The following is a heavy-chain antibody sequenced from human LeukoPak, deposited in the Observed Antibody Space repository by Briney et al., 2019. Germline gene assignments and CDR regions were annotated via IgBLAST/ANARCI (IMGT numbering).Heavy chain of an antibody. CDR3: ARVPGLVRWYSSSLDNWFDP. V-gene: IGHV4-59*01. CDR1: GGAISTYY. D-gene: IGHD6-13*01. J-gene: IGHJ5*02. Sequence: PSETLSLTCTVSGGAISTYYWSWIRQPPGKGLEWIGYIYYSGSTNYNPSLKSRVTISVDTSKNQFSLKLSSVTAADTAVYYCARVPGLVRWYSSSLDNWFDPWGQGTLVTVSS. CDR2: IYYSGST.